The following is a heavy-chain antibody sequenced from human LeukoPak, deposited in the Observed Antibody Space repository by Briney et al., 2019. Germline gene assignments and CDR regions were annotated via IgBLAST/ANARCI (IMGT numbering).Heavy chain of an antibody. V-gene: IGHV3-30*18. CDR3: AKRIDRFALDY. D-gene: IGHD3-9*01. J-gene: IGHJ4*02. CDR2: VSSDARQK. CDR1: GFTFSCCG. Sequence: GGSLRLSCAASGFTFSCCGMHWVRQAPDKGLEWMASVSSDARQKDYADSVKGRFTISRDNSKNTLYLQMDSLRTEDTAVYYCAKRIDRFALDYWGQGTLLIVSS.